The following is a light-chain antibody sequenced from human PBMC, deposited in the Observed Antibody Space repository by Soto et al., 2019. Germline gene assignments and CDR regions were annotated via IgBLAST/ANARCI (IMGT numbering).Light chain of an antibody. CDR3: QQRTDRPPWT. J-gene: IGKJ1*01. V-gene: IGKV3-15*01. Sequence: EIVRTQSPATLSVSPGERATLSCRASHSVSSNLAWYQQKPGQAPRLLIYGASTRATGIPARFRGSGSGTDFTLSISSLEPEDFAVYYCQQRTDRPPWTFGQGTKVDIK. CDR2: GAS. CDR1: HSVSSN.